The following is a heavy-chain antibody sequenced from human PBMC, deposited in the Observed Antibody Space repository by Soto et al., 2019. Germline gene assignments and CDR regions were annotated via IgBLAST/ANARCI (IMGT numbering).Heavy chain of an antibody. J-gene: IGHJ4*02. CDR1: GFTFSSYA. V-gene: IGHV3-30-3*01. Sequence: QVQLVESGGGVVQPGRSLRLSCAASGFTFSSYAMHWVRQAPGKGLEWVAVISYDGSNKYYADSVKGRFTISRDNSKNTLYLQMNSLRAEDTAVYYCAREMYYYDSSGFNAIDYWGQGTLVTVSS. CDR2: ISYDGSNK. D-gene: IGHD3-22*01. CDR3: AREMYYYDSSGFNAIDY.